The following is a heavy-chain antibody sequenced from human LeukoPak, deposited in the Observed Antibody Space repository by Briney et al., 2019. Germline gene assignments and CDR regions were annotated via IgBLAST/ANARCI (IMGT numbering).Heavy chain of an antibody. CDR1: GFTFSSYA. CDR2: ISGSGGST. V-gene: IGHV3-23*01. CDR3: AKDPYYDILTGYSDY. D-gene: IGHD3-9*01. J-gene: IGHJ4*02. Sequence: PGGSLRLSCAASGFTFSSYAMSWVRQAPGKGLEWVSAISGSGGSTYYADSVKGRFTISRDNSKNTLYLQMNSLRAEDTAVDYCAKDPYYDILTGYSDYWGPGTLVTVSS.